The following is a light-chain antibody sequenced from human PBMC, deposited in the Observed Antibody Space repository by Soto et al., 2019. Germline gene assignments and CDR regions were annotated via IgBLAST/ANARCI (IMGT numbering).Light chain of an antibody. Sequence: DIPMTQSPSTLSGSVGDRVTITCRASQTISSWLAWYQQKQGKAPTLLIYKASTLKSGVPSRFSGSGSGTEFTLTISSLQPDDFATYYCQHYNSYPGAFGQGTKVELK. CDR1: QTISSW. J-gene: IGKJ1*01. V-gene: IGKV1-5*03. CDR3: QHYNSYPGA. CDR2: KAS.